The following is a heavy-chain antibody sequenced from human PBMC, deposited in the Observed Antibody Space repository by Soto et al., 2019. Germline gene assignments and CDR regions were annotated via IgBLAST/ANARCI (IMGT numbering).Heavy chain of an antibody. CDR1: GFTFSSYA. D-gene: IGHD2-2*01. J-gene: IGHJ6*02. CDR2: IGESGTPT. V-gene: IGHV3-23*01. CDR3: ARYIPGVRYYGMDV. Sequence: EVQLLESGGGLVKPEGSLRLSCAASGFTFSSYAMKWVRQAPGKGLEWVSLIGESGTPTYYADSVKGRFTISRDNSGNTLFLEMYSLRAEDTAVYYCARYIPGVRYYGMDVWGQGTTVTVSS.